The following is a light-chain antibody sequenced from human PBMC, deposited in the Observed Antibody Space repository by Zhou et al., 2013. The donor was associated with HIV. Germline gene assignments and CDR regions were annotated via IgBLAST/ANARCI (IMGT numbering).Light chain of an antibody. CDR3: QQYYSYPWT. V-gene: IGKV1-8*01. CDR2: AAS. CDR1: QGISTY. Sequence: IRITQSPSSVYASTGDRVMITCRASQGISTYVAWYQQKPGKAPNLLIYAASTLQTAVPSRFSGGGSGTDFTLTINCLQSEDFATYYCQQYYSYPWTFGQGTKVEIK. J-gene: IGKJ1*01.